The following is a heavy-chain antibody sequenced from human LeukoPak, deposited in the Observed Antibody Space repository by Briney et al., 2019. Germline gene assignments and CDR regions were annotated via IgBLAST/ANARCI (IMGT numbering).Heavy chain of an antibody. Sequence: ASVNVSCKASGYTFITSGITWVRQAPGHGLKWMGWISPFNGKTRFAEEFQDRLTTTTDTPTRTAYMVLRSLRSDDTAVYYCVRDRDATPDDVRDYWGQGTLVTVSS. CDR3: VRDRDATPDDVRDY. J-gene: IGHJ4*02. CDR2: ISPFNGKT. V-gene: IGHV1-18*01. CDR1: GYTFITSG. D-gene: IGHD2-21*02.